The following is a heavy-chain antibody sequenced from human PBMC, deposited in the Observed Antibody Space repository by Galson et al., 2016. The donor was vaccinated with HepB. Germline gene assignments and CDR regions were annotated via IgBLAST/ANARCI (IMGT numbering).Heavy chain of an antibody. CDR2: ISATNGNT. V-gene: IGHV1-18*01. J-gene: IGHJ5*02. CDR3: ARRGRYYVSGSYYNP. CDR1: GYTFSLYG. Sequence: SVKVSCKASGYTFSLYGISWVRQAPGQGLEWMGWISATNGNTNYAQKFQGRVTMTTDTSTRTAYMELRSLRSDDTAVYYCARRGRYYVSGSYYNPWGQGTLVTVSS. D-gene: IGHD3-10*01.